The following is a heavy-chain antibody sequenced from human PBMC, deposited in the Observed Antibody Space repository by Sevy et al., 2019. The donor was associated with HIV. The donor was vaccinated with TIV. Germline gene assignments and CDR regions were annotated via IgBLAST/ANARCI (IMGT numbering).Heavy chain of an antibody. J-gene: IGHJ5*02. D-gene: IGHD3-9*01. V-gene: IGHV3-23*01. Sequence: GGSLRLSCAASGFSFNLYAMTWVRQAPGKGLEWVSTISVSGGSTYYEDSVKGQFTISRDNSKNTLYLQMNSLRAEDTAVYYCAKDHDNNWFDPWGQGTLVTVSS. CDR1: GFSFNLYA. CDR2: ISVSGGST. CDR3: AKDHDNNWFDP.